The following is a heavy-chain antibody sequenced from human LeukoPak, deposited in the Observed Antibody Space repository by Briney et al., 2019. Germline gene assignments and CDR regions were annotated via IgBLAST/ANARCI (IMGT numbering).Heavy chain of an antibody. CDR1: GYTFTSYG. CDR2: MNPDSGGT. V-gene: IGHV1-2*02. D-gene: IGHD3/OR15-3a*01. CDR3: VRIMEYYDFTPRGFDI. J-gene: IGHJ3*02. Sequence: ASVKVSCKASGYTFTSYGISWVRQAPGQGLEWMGWMNPDSGGTNYAQKFQDRVTMNRDTSITTAYMELSRLTSDDTAIYYCVRIMEYYDFTPRGFDIWGQGTMVAVSS.